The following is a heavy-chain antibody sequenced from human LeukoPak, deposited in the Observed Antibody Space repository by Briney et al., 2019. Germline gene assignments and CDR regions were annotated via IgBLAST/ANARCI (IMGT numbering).Heavy chain of an antibody. D-gene: IGHD3-10*01. J-gene: IGHJ4*02. CDR3: ARDQGRYYGSGSPHDY. CDR1: GGSISSYY. CDR2: IYYSGST. V-gene: IGHV4-30-4*01. Sequence: SETLSLTCTVSGGSISSYYWSWIRQPPGKGLEWIGYIYYSGSTYYNPSLKSRVTISVDTSKNQFSLKLSSVTAADTAVYYCARDQGRYYGSGSPHDYWGQGTLVTVSS.